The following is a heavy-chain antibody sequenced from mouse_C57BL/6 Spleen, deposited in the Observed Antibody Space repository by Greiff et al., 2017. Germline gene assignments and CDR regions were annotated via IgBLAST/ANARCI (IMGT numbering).Heavy chain of an antibody. J-gene: IGHJ4*01. CDR1: GFTFSDYG. CDR3: ARRGYGSSYGDAIDY. CDR2: ISSGSSTI. Sequence: EVQLVESGGGLVKPGGSLKISCAASGFTFSDYGMHWVRQAPEKGLEWVAYISSGSSTIYYADTVQGRFTISRDNAKNTLFLQMTRLRSEATAMYYCARRGYGSSYGDAIDYWGQGTSVTVSS. D-gene: IGHD1-1*01. V-gene: IGHV5-17*01.